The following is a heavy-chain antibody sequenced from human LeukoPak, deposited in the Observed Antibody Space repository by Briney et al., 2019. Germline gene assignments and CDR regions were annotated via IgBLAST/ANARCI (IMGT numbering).Heavy chain of an antibody. CDR2: IIPILGIA. D-gene: IGHD2-2*01. V-gene: IGHV1-69*04. Sequence: SSVKVSCKASGGTFSSYAISWVRQAPGQGLDWMGRIIPILGIANYAQKFQGRVTITADKSTSTAYMELSSLRSEDTAVYYCATDIVVVPAAARFDYWGQGTLVTVSS. J-gene: IGHJ4*02. CDR3: ATDIVVVPAAARFDY. CDR1: GGTFSSYA.